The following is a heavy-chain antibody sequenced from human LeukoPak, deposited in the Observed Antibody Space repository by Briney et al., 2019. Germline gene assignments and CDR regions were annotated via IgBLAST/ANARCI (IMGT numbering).Heavy chain of an antibody. V-gene: IGHV1-18*01. CDR1: GYTFTSYG. CDR2: ITVYDANT. D-gene: IGHD6-13*01. CDR3: ARVGTGSSTWYPEYFQH. J-gene: IGHJ1*01. Sequence: ASVKVSCKASGYTFTSYGISWVRQAPGRAFEWKGLITVYDANTNYAQTNYAQKFQGRVTMTTDTSTSTVYMELRSLGSDDTAVYYCARVGTGSSTWYPEYFQHWGQGTLVTVS.